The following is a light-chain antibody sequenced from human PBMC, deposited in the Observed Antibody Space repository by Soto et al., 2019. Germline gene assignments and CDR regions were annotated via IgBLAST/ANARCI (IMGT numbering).Light chain of an antibody. CDR3: QQYDESPGT. J-gene: IGKJ1*01. CDR2: GAS. V-gene: IGKV3-20*01. CDR1: QSISSSY. Sequence: IVLTQSPGTLSFSPGERATLSCRASQSISSSYLAWYQQKPGQAPRLLIYGASNRATAIPDRFSGSGSGTDFTLTISRLEPEDFAVYYCQQYDESPGTFGQGNKV.